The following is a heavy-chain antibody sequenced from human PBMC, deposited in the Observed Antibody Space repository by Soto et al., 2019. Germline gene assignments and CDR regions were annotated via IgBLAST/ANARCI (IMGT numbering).Heavy chain of an antibody. CDR2: IVLGNGNT. D-gene: IGHD6-19*01. Sequence: GASVKVSCKASGFTFSSSAAQWVRQARGQRLEWIGWIVLGNGNTNYAQKFQERVTITRDMSTSTAYMEVRSLTSDDTAVYYCATRIGNIGWYWLDTWGQGTLVTVSS. CDR3: ATRIGNIGWYWLDT. J-gene: IGHJ5*02. CDR1: GFTFSSSA. V-gene: IGHV1-58*01.